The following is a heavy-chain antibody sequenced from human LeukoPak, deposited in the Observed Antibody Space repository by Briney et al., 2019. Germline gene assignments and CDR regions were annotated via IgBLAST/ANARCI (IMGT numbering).Heavy chain of an antibody. J-gene: IGHJ4*02. D-gene: IGHD2-8*01. Sequence: GGSLRLSCAASGFTFSSYSMNWVRQAPGKGLEWVANIKQDGSEKYYVDSVKGRFTISRDNAKNSLYLQMNSLRAEDTAVYYCARDLMVPFDYWGQGTLVTVSS. CDR2: IKQDGSEK. CDR1: GFTFSSYS. CDR3: ARDLMVPFDY. V-gene: IGHV3-7*01.